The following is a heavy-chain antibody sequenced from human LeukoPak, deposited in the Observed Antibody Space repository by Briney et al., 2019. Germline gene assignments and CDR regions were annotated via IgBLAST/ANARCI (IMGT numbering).Heavy chain of an antibody. J-gene: IGHJ4*02. Sequence: PSETLSLICTVSGGSISTYHWSWIRQTAEKGLEWIGRIYSSGSSNYNPALKRRVTISVDTSKNQFSLKLSSVTAADTAVYYCARDGTAMVTDYWGQGTLVTVSS. CDR3: ARDGTAMVTDY. CDR1: GGSISTYH. V-gene: IGHV4-4*07. CDR2: IYSSGSS. D-gene: IGHD5-18*01.